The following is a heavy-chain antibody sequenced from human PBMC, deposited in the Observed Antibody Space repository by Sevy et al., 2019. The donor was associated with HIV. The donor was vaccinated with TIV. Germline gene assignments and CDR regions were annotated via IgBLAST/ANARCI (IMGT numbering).Heavy chain of an antibody. Sequence: GGSLRLSCAASGFIFSSYSMNWVRQAPGKGLEWVSFSSSATHYTYYADSVKGRFTVSRDYAKNSLFLQMNSLRAEDTAVYYCARTTGGSEAAFDFWGQWTMVTVSS. J-gene: IGHJ3*01. CDR2: SSSATHYT. D-gene: IGHD1-1*01. CDR1: GFIFSSYS. CDR3: ARTTGGSEAAFDF. V-gene: IGHV3-21*01.